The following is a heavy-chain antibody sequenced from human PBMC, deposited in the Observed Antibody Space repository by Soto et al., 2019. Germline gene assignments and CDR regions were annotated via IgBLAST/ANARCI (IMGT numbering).Heavy chain of an antibody. CDR1: GGSISSSSYY. CDR3: ARQTSYGSGSYYFDY. V-gene: IGHV4-39*01. J-gene: IGHJ4*02. CDR2: IYYSGST. D-gene: IGHD3-10*01. Sequence: SETLSLTCTVSGGSISSSSYYWGWIRQPPGKGLEWIGSIYYSGSTYYNPSLKSRVTISVDTSKNQSSLKLSSVTAADTAVYYFARQTSYGSGSYYFDYWGQGTLVTVSS.